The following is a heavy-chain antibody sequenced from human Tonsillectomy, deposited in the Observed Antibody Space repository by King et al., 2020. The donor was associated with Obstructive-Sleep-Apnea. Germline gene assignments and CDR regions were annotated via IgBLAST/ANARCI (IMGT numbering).Heavy chain of an antibody. CDR1: GYTFTSYG. J-gene: IGHJ6*02. D-gene: IGHD5-18*01. V-gene: IGHV1-18*01. Sequence: VQLVESGAEVKRPGASVKVSCKASGYTFTSYGISWVRQAPGQGLEWMGWISVHNGNTNYAEKVQGRVTMTTDTPTSTAYMELRSLRSDDTAAYYCASSGGLGTTRGYSYGPYYYYGMDVWGQGTTVTVSS. CDR2: ISVHNGNT. CDR3: ASSGGLGTTRGYSYGPYYYYGMDV.